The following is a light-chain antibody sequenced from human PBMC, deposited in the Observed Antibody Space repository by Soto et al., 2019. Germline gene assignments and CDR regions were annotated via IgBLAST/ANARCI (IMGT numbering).Light chain of an antibody. J-gene: IGLJ1*01. V-gene: IGLV1-40*01. CDR1: TSNIGATYD. CDR3: QSYDSSLKYV. CDR2: GNN. Sequence: QSVLTLPPSVSGAPGQGVTISCTGSTSNIGATYDVPWYQQLPGTAPKLLIYGNNNRPSGVPDRFSASKSGTSASLAIAGLQAEDEADYYCQSYDSSLKYVFGTGTKVTVL.